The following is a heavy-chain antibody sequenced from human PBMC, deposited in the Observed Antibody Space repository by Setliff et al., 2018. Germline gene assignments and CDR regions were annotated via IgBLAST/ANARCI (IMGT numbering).Heavy chain of an antibody. CDR1: GGSISSGGFY. V-gene: IGHV4-61*09. CDR2: FHTGGAT. CDR3: ARESATIGEFPLYYFDK. Sequence: SLTCSVSGGSISSGGFYWSWIRQSAGRGLEWIGHFHTGGATDYNLSLKSRVTISLDSSKNQFSLRLSSVTAADAAVYFCARESATIGEFPLYYFDKWGQGIPVTVPS. J-gene: IGHJ4*02. D-gene: IGHD3-10*01.